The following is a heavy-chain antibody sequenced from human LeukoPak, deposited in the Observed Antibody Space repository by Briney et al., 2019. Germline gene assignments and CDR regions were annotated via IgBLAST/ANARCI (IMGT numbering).Heavy chain of an antibody. CDR3: AREECTSSTCYGY. J-gene: IGHJ4*02. CDR1: GFTFRNYG. V-gene: IGHV3-33*01. CDR2: IWSDGSQK. D-gene: IGHD2-2*01. Sequence: PGGSLRLSCAASGFTFRNYGMHWVLQAPGKGLEWVAVIWSDGSQKYHADSVKGRFTISRDDSKNTLYLQMNSLRAEDTALYYCAREECTSSTCYGYWGQGTLVTVSS.